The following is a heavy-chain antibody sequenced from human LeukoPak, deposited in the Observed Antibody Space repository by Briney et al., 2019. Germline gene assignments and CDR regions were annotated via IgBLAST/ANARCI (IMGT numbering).Heavy chain of an antibody. CDR1: GCSISSYY. V-gene: IGHV4-59*01. Sequence: SESLSLTWTVSGCSISSYYWSWVRQPPGKGLEWIGSIYYSGSTTYNPSLKSRVTISVDTSKNHFSLKLSSVTAADTAVYYCARASRKPPHSWFDPWGQGTLVTVSS. CDR3: ARASRKPPHSWFDP. CDR2: IYYSGST. J-gene: IGHJ5*02.